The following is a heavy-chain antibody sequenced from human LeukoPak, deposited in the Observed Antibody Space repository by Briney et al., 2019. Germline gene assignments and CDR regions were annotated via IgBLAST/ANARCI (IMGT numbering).Heavy chain of an antibody. CDR3: ARGGVLKSVDS. D-gene: IGHD3-16*01. CDR1: GGSIGSHY. V-gene: IGHV4-59*11. J-gene: IGHJ4*02. CDR2: VYDIGST. Sequence: SETLSLTCTVSGGSIGSHYWTWIRQTPGKGLEWIGYVYDIGSTKYNPSLKSRVTISVDTSKNQFSLRLSSVTAADTAVYYCARGGVLKSVDSWGQGTLVAVSS.